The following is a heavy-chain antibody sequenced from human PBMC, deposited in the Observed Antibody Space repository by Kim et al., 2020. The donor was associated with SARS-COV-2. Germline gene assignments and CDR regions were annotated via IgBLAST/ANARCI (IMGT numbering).Heavy chain of an antibody. V-gene: IGHV3-21*01. CDR2: ISSSSSNI. Sequence: GGSLRLSCAASGFTFSSYSMNWVRQAPGKGLEWVSSISSSSSNIYYADSVKRRFTITRDNANISLYPQMNRLRAEDTAVYYCARAYSSGWAYFDYWGQGTLVTVSS. CDR1: GFTFSSYS. J-gene: IGHJ4*02. D-gene: IGHD6-19*01. CDR3: ARAYSSGWAYFDY.